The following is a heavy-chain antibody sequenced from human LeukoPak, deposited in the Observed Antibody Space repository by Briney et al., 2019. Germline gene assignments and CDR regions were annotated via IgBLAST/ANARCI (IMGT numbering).Heavy chain of an antibody. CDR1: GYTFTSYY. CDR3: VRGFFYGGNERGLDY. J-gene: IGHJ4*02. Sequence: ASVKVSCKASGYTFTSYYMHWVRQAPGQGLEWVGIINPNGGTATYAQRFQGKVTMTRDTSTRTYFMELSSLRSEDTALYYCVRGFFYGGNERGLDYWGQGTLVTVS. D-gene: IGHD4-23*01. CDR2: INPNGGTA. V-gene: IGHV1-46*01.